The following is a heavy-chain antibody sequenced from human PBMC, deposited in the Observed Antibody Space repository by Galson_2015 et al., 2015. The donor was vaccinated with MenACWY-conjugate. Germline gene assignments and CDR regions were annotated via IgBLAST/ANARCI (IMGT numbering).Heavy chain of an antibody. J-gene: IGHJ2*01. CDR2: IYHSGST. V-gene: IGHV4-30-2*01. Sequence: TLSLTCAVSGGSISSGGYSWSWIRQPPGKGLEWIGYIYHSGSTYYNPSLKSRVTISVDRSKNQFSLKLSSVTAADTAVYYCARGRAPNRAWGYFDLWGRGTLVTVSS. D-gene: IGHD1-26*01. CDR1: GGSISSGGYS. CDR3: ARGRAPNRAWGYFDL.